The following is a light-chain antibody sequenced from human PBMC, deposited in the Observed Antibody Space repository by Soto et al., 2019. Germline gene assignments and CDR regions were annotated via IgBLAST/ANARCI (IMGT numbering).Light chain of an antibody. CDR3: LQDYTYPWT. CDR2: AAS. J-gene: IGKJ1*01. CDR1: QDIGND. Sequence: IQMTQSPSSLSASVRDRVTITCRASQDIGNDLGWYQQKPGKAPNLLIYAASSLRSGVPSRFSGSGSGTHFTLTINILQAEDSATYFCLQDYTYPWTFGQGTKVEIK. V-gene: IGKV1-6*02.